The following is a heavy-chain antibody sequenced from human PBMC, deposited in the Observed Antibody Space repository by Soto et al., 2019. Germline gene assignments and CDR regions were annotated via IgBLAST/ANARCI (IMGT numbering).Heavy chain of an antibody. CDR3: ARGDTPIVKYYYYGMDV. D-gene: IGHD5-18*01. CDR1: GGTFSSYA. J-gene: IGHJ6*02. V-gene: IGHV1-69*13. CDR2: IIPIFGTA. Sequence: SVKVSCKASGGTFSSYAISWVRQAPGQGLEWMGGIIPIFGTANYAQKFQGRVTITADESTSTAYMELSSLRSEDTAVYYCARGDTPIVKYYYYGMDVWGQVTTVTVSS.